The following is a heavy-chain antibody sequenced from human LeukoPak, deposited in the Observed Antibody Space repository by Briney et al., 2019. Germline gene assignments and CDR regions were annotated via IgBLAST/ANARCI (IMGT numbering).Heavy chain of an antibody. CDR1: GYTFTSYY. J-gene: IGHJ6*03. V-gene: IGHV1-46*01. CDR2: INPSGGST. D-gene: IGHD6-13*01. Sequence: ASVKVSCKASGYTFTSYYMHWVRQAPGQGLEWMGIINPSGGSTSYAQKFQGRVTMTRDMSTSTVYMELSSLRSEDTAVYYCARGPSIAAGYYYYYYYMDVWGKGTTVTVPS. CDR3: ARGPSIAAGYYYYYYYMDV.